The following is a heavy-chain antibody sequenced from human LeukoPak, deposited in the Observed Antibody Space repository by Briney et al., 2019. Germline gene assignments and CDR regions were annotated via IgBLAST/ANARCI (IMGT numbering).Heavy chain of an antibody. CDR2: IASTSSYT. J-gene: IGHJ4*02. D-gene: IGHD5-12*01. CDR1: GFTFSDYY. Sequence: GGSLRLSCAASGFTFSDYYMSWIRQAPGKGLEWVSYIASTSSYTNYADSVKGRFTISRDNAKNSLYLQMNSLRAEDTAVYYCARAIEATRRSTGTCNYFDYWGQGTLVTVSS. V-gene: IGHV3-11*06. CDR3: ARAIEATRRSTGTCNYFDY.